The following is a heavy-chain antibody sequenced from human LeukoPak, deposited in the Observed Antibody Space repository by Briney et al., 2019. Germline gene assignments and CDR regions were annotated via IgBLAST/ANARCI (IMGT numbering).Heavy chain of an antibody. CDR3: AREGSTRWHWFAP. CDR1: GGSINNYY. CDR2: IYYSGAS. D-gene: IGHD1-26*01. Sequence: PSETLSLTCIVSGGSINNYYWSWIRQPPGKGLEWIGYIYYSGASNYNPSLKSRVTMSVDTSKNQFYLKLSSVTAADTALYYCAREGSTRWHWFAPWGQGTLVTVSS. J-gene: IGHJ5*02. V-gene: IGHV4-59*01.